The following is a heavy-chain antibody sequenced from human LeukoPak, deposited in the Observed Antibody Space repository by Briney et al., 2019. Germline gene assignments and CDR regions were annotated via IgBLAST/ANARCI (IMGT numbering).Heavy chain of an antibody. Sequence: PSETLSLTCAVYGGSFSGYYWSWIRQPPGKGLEWIGEINHSGSTNYNPSLKSRVTISVDTSKNQFSLKLSSVTAADTAVYYCARPAGYSNDAFDIWGQGTMVTVSS. CDR1: GGSFSGYY. D-gene: IGHD5-18*01. J-gene: IGHJ3*02. CDR3: ARPAGYSNDAFDI. V-gene: IGHV4-34*01. CDR2: INHSGST.